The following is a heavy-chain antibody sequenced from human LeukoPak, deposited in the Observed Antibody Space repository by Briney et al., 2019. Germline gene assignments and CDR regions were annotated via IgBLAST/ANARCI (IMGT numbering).Heavy chain of an antibody. CDR3: AKLATSDTGETY. D-gene: IGHD3-16*01. Sequence: GASVKVSCKASGYTFTGYYMHWVRQAPGQGLEWMGVINPSGDSTTYAQNFQGRVTMTRDTSTSTDYMKLRSLRSEDTAIYYCAKLATSDTGETYWGQGTLVTVSS. CDR1: GYTFTGYY. J-gene: IGHJ4*02. CDR2: INPSGDST. V-gene: IGHV1-46*01.